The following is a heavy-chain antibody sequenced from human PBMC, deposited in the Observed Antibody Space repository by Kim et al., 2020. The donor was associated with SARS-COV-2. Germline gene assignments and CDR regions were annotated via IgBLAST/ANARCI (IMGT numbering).Heavy chain of an antibody. CDR2: ISWNSGSI. J-gene: IGHJ6*01. CDR3: AKDMRSSWSGYIPPYYY. Sequence: GGSLRLSCAASGFTFDDYAMHWVRQAPGKGLEWVSGISWNSGSIGYAAPVKGRFTISRDNAKNSLYLQMNSLRAEDTASYYCAKDMRSSWSGYIPPYYY. CDR1: GFTFDDYA. V-gene: IGHV3-9*01. D-gene: IGHD3-3*01.